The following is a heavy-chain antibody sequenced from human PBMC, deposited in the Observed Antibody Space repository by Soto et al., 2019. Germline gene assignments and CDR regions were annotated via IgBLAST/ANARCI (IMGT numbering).Heavy chain of an antibody. CDR3: ARGPEYNSGWYYFDY. J-gene: IGHJ4*02. CDR1: GDSFSRFA. Sequence: VHLVQSGAEVKKPGSSVTVSCKTSGDSFSRFAVSWVRQAPGQGLEWMGGIIPLFDTPNYAQKFRGGVTITADESTGTAILELSSLTSDDTAIYYCARGPEYNSGWYYFDYWGQGTLVSVSS. V-gene: IGHV1-69*12. CDR2: IIPLFDTP. D-gene: IGHD6-19*01.